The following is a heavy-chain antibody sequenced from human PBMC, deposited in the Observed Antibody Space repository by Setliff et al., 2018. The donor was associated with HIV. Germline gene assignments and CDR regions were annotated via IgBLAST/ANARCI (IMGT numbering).Heavy chain of an antibody. CDR3: ASRPWGAAAGSRYGMDV. CDR2: LSPSGTT. Sequence: PSETLSLTCTVYGGSFSNYYTNWIRQPPGKGLEWIGELSPSGTTRSNPSLQSRVTISLDTSNNQFSLKLSSVTAADTAVYYCASRPWGAAAGSRYGMDVWGLGTTVTVSS. V-gene: IGHV4-34*01. CDR1: GGSFSNYY. J-gene: IGHJ6*02. D-gene: IGHD6-13*01.